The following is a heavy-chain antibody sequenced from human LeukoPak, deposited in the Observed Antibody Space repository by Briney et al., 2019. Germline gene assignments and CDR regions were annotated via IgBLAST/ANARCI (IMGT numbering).Heavy chain of an antibody. CDR2: IYYSGST. Sequence: SETLSLTCTVSGGSISSYYWSWIRQPPGKGLEWIGSIYYSGSTYYNPSLKSRVTISVDTSKNQFSLKLSSVTAADTAVYYCARGGVVTAGNWFDPWGQGTLVTVSS. V-gene: IGHV4-59*12. J-gene: IGHJ5*02. D-gene: IGHD2-21*02. CDR3: ARGGVVTAGNWFDP. CDR1: GGSISSYY.